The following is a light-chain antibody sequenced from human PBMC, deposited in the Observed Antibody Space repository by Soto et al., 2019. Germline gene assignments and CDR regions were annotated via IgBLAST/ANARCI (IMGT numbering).Light chain of an antibody. J-gene: IGKJ5*01. CDR1: QSVRTY. CDR3: QQRNSWPPIT. V-gene: IGKV3-11*01. Sequence: EIVLTHSPVTLSLSPGERATLSCSASQSVRTYLAWYQVKPGQAPRLLIYDASSRASGVPARFSGSGSGTDFTLTISSLEPEDFALYYCQQRNSWPPITFGQGTRLEIK. CDR2: DAS.